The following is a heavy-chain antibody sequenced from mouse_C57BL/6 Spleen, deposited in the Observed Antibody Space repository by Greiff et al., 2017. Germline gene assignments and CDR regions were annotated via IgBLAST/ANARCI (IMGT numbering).Heavy chain of an antibody. D-gene: IGHD3-2*02. V-gene: IGHV1-62-2*01. CDR3: ARNEERRIDSSGYVFCAY. Sequence: VQLMESGAELGKPGASVKLSCKASGYTFTEFTINWVKQRSGQGLEWIGWFYPGSGSIKYNEKFKDKATLTADKSSSTVYMVLSRLTSDDTAVYFCARNEERRIDSSGYVFCAYWGQGTLVTVSA. J-gene: IGHJ3*01. CDR1: GYTFTEFT. CDR2: FYPGSGSI.